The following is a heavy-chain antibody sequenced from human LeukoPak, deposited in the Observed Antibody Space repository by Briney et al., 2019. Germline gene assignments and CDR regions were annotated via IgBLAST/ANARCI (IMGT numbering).Heavy chain of an antibody. V-gene: IGHV1-46*01. CDR2: INPSGGST. D-gene: IGHD3-22*01. CDR3: ARGRRITMIVVALDY. J-gene: IGHJ4*02. CDR1: GYTFTIYY. Sequence: ASVKVSCKASGYTFTIYYMHWVRQAPGQGLEWMGIINPSGGSTSYAQKFQGRVTMTRDTSTNTVYMELSSLRSEDTAVYYCARGRRITMIVVALDYWGQGTLVTVSS.